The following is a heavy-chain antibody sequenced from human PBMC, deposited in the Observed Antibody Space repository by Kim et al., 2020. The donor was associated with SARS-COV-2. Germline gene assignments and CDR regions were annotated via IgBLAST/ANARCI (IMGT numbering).Heavy chain of an antibody. CDR3: AKDGAPDIVVVPAAIPGYYYYMDV. J-gene: IGHJ6*03. V-gene: IGHV3-9*01. CDR1: GFTFGDYA. CDR2: ISWNSGSI. D-gene: IGHD2-2*02. Sequence: GGSLRLSCAASGFTFGDYAMHWVRQAPGKGLEWVSGISWNSGSIGYADSVKGRFTISRDNAKNSLYLQMNSLRAEDTALYYCAKDGAPDIVVVPAAIPGYYYYMDVWGKGTTVTVSS.